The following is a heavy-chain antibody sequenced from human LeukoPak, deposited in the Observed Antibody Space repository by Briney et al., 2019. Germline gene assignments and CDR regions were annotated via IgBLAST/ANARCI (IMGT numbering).Heavy chain of an antibody. CDR3: AREDCSSTSCLFDY. J-gene: IGHJ4*02. V-gene: IGHV3-23*01. CDR2: ISGSGGNT. CDR1: GFTFSSYS. Sequence: PGGSLRLSCVASGFTFSSYSMNWVRQAPGKGLEWVSTISGSGGNTYYADSVKGRFTISRDISKNTLYLHMNTLRDEDTAVYYCAREDCSSTSCLFDYWGQGTLVTVSS. D-gene: IGHD2-2*01.